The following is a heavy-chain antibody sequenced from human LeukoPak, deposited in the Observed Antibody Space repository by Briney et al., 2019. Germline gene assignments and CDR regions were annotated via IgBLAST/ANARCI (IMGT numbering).Heavy chain of an antibody. J-gene: IGHJ5*02. Sequence: ASVKVSCKASGYTFTSYDINWVRQATGQGLEWMGWMNPNSGNTGYAQKFQGRVTMTRNTSISTAYMELSSLRSEDTAVYYCARSRPYYVWGSYRYDNWFDPWGQGTLVTVSS. CDR1: GYTFTSYD. CDR3: ARSRPYYVWGSYRYDNWFDP. D-gene: IGHD3-16*02. CDR2: MNPNSGNT. V-gene: IGHV1-8*01.